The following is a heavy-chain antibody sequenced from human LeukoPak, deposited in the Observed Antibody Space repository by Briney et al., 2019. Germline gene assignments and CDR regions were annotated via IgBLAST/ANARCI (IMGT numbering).Heavy chain of an antibody. CDR3: ARTGCSSTSCYPEYFQH. J-gene: IGHJ1*01. CDR2: IYPGDSDT. CDR1: GYSFTSYW. V-gene: IGHV5-51*01. Sequence: GESLKISCKGSGYSFTSYWIGWVRQMPGKGLEWMGIIYPGDSDTRYSPSFQGQVTISADKSISTAYLQWSSLKASGTAMYYCARTGCSSTSCYPEYFQHWGQGTLVTVSS. D-gene: IGHD2-2*01.